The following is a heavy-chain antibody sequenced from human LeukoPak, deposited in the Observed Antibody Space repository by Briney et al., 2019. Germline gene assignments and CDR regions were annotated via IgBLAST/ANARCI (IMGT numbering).Heavy chain of an antibody. D-gene: IGHD4-17*01. J-gene: IGHJ2*01. CDR2: IYHTGST. CDR1: GYSLSIYYY. V-gene: IGHV4-38-2*01. Sequence: SETLSLTRALSGYSLSIYYYLDWIRQPPGKGLEWIGSIYHTGSTYYNPSLKSRVTISVDTSKNQFSLKLSSVTAADTAVFYCARVSGMEVTTNWYFDLWGRGTLVTVSS. CDR3: ARVSGMEVTTNWYFDL.